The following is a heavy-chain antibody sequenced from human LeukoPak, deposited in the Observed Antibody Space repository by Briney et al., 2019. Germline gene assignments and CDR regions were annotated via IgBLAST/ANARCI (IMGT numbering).Heavy chain of an antibody. CDR2: ISWDGGST. CDR1: GFTFDDYT. V-gene: IGHV3-43*01. J-gene: IGHJ4*02. D-gene: IGHD6-13*01. Sequence: PGGSLRLSCAASGFTFDDYTMHWVRQAPGKGLEWVSLISWDGGSTYYADSVKGRFTISRDNSKNSLYLQMNSLRTEDTALYYCTKDRGSSWLYYFDYWGQGTLVTVSS. CDR3: TKDRGSSWLYYFDY.